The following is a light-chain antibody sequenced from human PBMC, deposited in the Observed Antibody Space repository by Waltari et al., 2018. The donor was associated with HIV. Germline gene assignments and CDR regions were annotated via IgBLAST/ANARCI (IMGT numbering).Light chain of an antibody. CDR2: DTS. CDR1: QSVGRY. CDR3: QQRSTWPPVT. J-gene: IGKJ4*01. V-gene: IGKV3-11*01. Sequence: EVVLTQSPATLSLSPGERAPLSCTASQSVGRYLAWYQQKTGQSPRLLIYDTSNRAAGIPARFSGGGSATDFTLTIIGVEPEDSAVYYCQQRSTWPPVTFGGGTRVESK.